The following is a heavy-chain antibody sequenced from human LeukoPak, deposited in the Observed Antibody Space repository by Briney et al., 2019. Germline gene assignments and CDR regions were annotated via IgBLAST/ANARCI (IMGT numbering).Heavy chain of an antibody. V-gene: IGHV3-7*01. CDR1: GFTFNSYW. D-gene: IGHD2-15*01. Sequence: GGSLRLSCAASGFTFNSYWMSWVRQAPGKGLEWVANINQDGSEKNYVDSVKGRFTISRDNAENSLDLQMNSLRAEDTAVYYCARDAYCSGGSCYVYWGQGTLVTVSS. J-gene: IGHJ4*02. CDR3: ARDAYCSGGSCYVY. CDR2: INQDGSEK.